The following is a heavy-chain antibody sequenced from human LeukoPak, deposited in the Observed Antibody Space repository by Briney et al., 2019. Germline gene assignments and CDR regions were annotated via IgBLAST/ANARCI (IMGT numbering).Heavy chain of an antibody. CDR3: VRDSGSGSYGIGY. V-gene: IGHV3-48*01. J-gene: IGHJ4*02. CDR1: GFTFSSYS. D-gene: IGHD1-26*01. CDR2: IRSSSSTI. Sequence: PGGSLRLSCAASGFTFSSYSVNWVRQAPGKGLEWVSYIRSSSSTIYYADSVKGRFTISRDNAKNSLYLQMNSLRVEDTAVYYCVRDSGSGSYGIGYWGQGTLVTVSS.